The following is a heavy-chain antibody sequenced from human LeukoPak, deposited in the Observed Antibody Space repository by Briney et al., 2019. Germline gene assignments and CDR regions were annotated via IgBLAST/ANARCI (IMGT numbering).Heavy chain of an antibody. D-gene: IGHD3-10*01. CDR1: AVSISSSGYY. CDR2: IYYSGST. V-gene: IGHV4-39*01. J-gene: IGHJ4*02. Sequence: PSETLSPTCTVSAVSISSSGYYWGWIRQPPGKGLEWIGSIYYSGSTYYNPSLKSRVTISVDTSNNQFSLKLSSVTAADTAVYYCARASGTMVRGGVDYWGQGTLVTVSS. CDR3: ARASGTMVRGGVDY.